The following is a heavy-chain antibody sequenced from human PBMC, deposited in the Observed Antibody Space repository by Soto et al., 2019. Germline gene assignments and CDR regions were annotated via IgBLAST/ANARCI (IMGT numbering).Heavy chain of an antibody. CDR3: AREYSSGGLEY. J-gene: IGHJ4*02. Sequence: QVQLVQSGAEVKKPGASVKVSCKASGYTFTSYDINWVRQATGQGLEWMGWMNPNSGNTGYAQKFQGRVPMTRSTSICTAYMELRSLRSEDTPVYYCAREYSSGGLEYWGQGTLVIVSS. D-gene: IGHD6-19*01. CDR2: MNPNSGNT. CDR1: GYTFTSYD. V-gene: IGHV1-8*01.